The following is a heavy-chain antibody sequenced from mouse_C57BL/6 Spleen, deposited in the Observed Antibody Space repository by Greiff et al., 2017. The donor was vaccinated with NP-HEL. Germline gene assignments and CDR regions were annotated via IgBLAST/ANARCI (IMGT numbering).Heavy chain of an antibody. J-gene: IGHJ4*01. Sequence: VQLQQSGAELARPGASVKLSCKASGYTFTSYGISWVKQRTGQGLEWIGEIYPRSGNTYYNEKFKGKATLTEDKSSSTPSMALRSLTAEDSAVYVGARRGSNYSYYAMDYWGQGTSVTVSS. V-gene: IGHV1-81*01. CDR1: GYTFTSYG. D-gene: IGHD2-5*01. CDR3: ARRGSNYSYYAMDY. CDR2: IYPRSGNT.